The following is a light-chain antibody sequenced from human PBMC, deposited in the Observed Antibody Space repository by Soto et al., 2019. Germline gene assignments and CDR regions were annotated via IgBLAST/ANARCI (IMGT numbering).Light chain of an antibody. CDR3: QSDDSSLSGSVV. CDR1: SSNIGAGYD. J-gene: IGLJ2*01. CDR2: GNS. V-gene: IGLV1-40*01. Sequence: QSVLTQPPSVSGAPGQRVTISCTGSSSNIGAGYDVHWYQQLPGTAPKLLIYGNSNRPSGVPDRVSGSKSGTSASLAITGLQAEDEADEHCQSDDSSLSGSVVFGGGTKLTVL.